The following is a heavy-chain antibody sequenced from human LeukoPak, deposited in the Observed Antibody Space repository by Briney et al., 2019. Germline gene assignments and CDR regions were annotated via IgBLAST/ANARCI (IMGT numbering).Heavy chain of an antibody. V-gene: IGHV3-23*01. D-gene: IGHD3-22*01. CDR1: GFTFSSYA. CDR3: AKDRPYYYDSSGYSY. CDR2: ISGSGGST. Sequence: PGGSLRLSCAASGFTFSSYAMSWVRQAPGKGLEWVSAISGSGGSTYYADSVKGRFTISRDNSKNTLYLQMNSLRAGDTAVYYCAKDRPYYYDSSGYSYWGQGTLVTVSS. J-gene: IGHJ4*02.